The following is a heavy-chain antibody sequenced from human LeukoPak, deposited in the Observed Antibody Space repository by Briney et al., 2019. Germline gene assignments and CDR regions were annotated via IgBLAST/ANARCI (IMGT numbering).Heavy chain of an antibody. J-gene: IGHJ3*02. CDR3: AREVYYGSGSYAFDI. CDR2: ISAHNGNT. D-gene: IGHD3-10*01. CDR1: GYTFTSYG. Sequence: ASVKVSCKASGYTFTSYGISWVRQAPGQGLGWMGWISAHNGNTNYAQKLQGRVTMTTDTSTSTAYMELRSLRSDDTAVYYCAREVYYGSGSYAFDIWGQGTMVTVSS. V-gene: IGHV1-18*01.